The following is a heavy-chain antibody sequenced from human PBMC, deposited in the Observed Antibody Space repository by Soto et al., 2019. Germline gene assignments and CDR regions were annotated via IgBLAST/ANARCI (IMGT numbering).Heavy chain of an antibody. V-gene: IGHV1-69*13. CDR1: GGTFSSYA. CDR2: IIPIFGTA. J-gene: IGHJ6*02. CDR3: ARLIYDSSGSGWVPYYYYGMDV. Sequence: SVKVSCKASGGTFSSYAISWVRQAPGQGLEWMGGIIPIFGTANYAQKFQGRVTITADESTSTAYMELSSLRSEDTAVYYCARLIYDSSGSGWVPYYYYGMDVWGQGTTVTVSS. D-gene: IGHD3-22*01.